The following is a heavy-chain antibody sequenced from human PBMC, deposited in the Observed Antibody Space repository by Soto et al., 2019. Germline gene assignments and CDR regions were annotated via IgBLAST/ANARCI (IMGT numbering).Heavy chain of an antibody. Sequence: GGSLRLSCAASGFTLNNYWVTWVRQAPGKGLEWVANINHDGGDKYYVDSVKGRYTISRDNTKNSLYLQMNSLRAEDTAFYYCARDFGNPKGRLDPWGQGILVTVSS. CDR1: GFTLNNYW. D-gene: IGHD3-10*01. J-gene: IGHJ5*02. V-gene: IGHV3-7*01. CDR2: INHDGGDK. CDR3: ARDFGNPKGRLDP.